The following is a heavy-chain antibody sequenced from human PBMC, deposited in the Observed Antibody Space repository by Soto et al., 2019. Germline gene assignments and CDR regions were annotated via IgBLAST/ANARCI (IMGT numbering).Heavy chain of an antibody. D-gene: IGHD6-6*01. J-gene: IGHJ6*03. CDR3: TRLYEAARLKNYYYYMDV. CDR2: IRSKANSYAT. V-gene: IGHV3-73*01. Sequence: GGSLRLSCAASGFTFSGSAMHWVRQASGKGLEWVGRIRSKANSYATAYAASVKGRFTISRDDSKNTAYLQMNSLKTEDTAVYYCTRLYEAARLKNYYYYMDVWGKGTTVTVSS. CDR1: GFTFSGSA.